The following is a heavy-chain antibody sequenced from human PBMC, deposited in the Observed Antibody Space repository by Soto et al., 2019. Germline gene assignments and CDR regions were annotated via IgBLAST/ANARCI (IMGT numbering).Heavy chain of an antibody. Sequence: QVQLVQSGAEVKKPGSSVKVSCKASGGTFSSYSINCVRQAPGQGLEWMGEIIPIFGTANYAQKFQGRVTITADESTSTAYMERSSLRSEDTAVYYCARDGGRHSGGIDYWGQGTLVTVS. J-gene: IGHJ4*02. D-gene: IGHD1-26*01. CDR3: ARDGGRHSGGIDY. V-gene: IGHV1-69*01. CDR2: IIPIFGTA. CDR1: GGTFSSYS.